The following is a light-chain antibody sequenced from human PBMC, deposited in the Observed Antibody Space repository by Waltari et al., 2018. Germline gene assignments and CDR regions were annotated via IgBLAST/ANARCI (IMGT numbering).Light chain of an antibody. CDR3: SAFTSSSPVV. V-gene: IGLV2-14*03. Sequence: QSALTQPASVSGPPGQSITISCTGTSSDVGAYNYVSWYQHHPGKAPKLMIYDVISRPSGVSNRFSGSKSGNTASLTISGLQAEDEADYYCSAFTSSSPVVFGGGTKLTVL. CDR1: SSDVGAYNY. J-gene: IGLJ2*01. CDR2: DVI.